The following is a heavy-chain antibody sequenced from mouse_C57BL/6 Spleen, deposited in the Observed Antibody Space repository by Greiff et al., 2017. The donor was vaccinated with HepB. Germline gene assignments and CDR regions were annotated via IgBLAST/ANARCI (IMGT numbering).Heavy chain of an antibody. J-gene: IGHJ3*01. CDR2: IYPRSGNT. CDR1: GYTFTSYG. V-gene: IGHV1-81*01. CDR3: ARFTTVDPLAY. Sequence: LQESGAELARPGASVKLSCKASGYTFTSYGISWVKQRTGQGLEWIGEIYPRSGNTYYNEKFKGKATLTADKSSSTAYMELRSLTSEDSAVYFCARFTTVDPLAYWGQGTLVTVSA. D-gene: IGHD1-1*01.